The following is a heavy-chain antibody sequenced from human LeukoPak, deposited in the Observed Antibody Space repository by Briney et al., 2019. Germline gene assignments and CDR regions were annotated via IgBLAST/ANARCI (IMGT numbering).Heavy chain of an antibody. J-gene: IGHJ4*02. D-gene: IGHD3-3*01. V-gene: IGHV4-30-2*01. CDR1: GGSISSGGYY. Sequence: SETLSLTCTVSGGSISSGGYYWSWIRQPPGKGLEWIGYIYHSGSTYYNPSLKSRVTISVDRSKNQFSLKLSSVTAADTAVYYCARSTYYDFWSAMRYFDYWGQGTLVTVSS. CDR3: ARSTYYDFWSAMRYFDY. CDR2: IYHSGST.